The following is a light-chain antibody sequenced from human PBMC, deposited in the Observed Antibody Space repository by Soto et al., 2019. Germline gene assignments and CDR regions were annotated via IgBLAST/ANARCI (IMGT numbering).Light chain of an antibody. J-gene: IGLJ1*01. CDR2: YDD. V-gene: IGLV1-36*01. CDR1: SYNIGNNG. CDR3: ATWDDSLNGYV. Sequence: SVLTQPPSVSEAPRQRVTISCSGSSYNIGNNGVNWYQQLPGKAPKLLIYYDDLKPSGVSDRFSGSKSGTSASLAISGLQSEDEADYYCATWDDSLNGYVFGIGTKVTVL.